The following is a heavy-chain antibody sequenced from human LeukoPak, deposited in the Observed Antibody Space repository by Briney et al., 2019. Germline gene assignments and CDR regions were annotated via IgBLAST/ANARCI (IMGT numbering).Heavy chain of an antibody. V-gene: IGHV4-39*01. Sequence: PSETLSLTCSVSGGSIGSSSYYWGWIRQPPGKGLEWIGNIYYSGSTYYSPSLKSRVTISVDTSKNQFSLKLSSVTAADTAVFYCARRAFYYYDSSGYYDAFDIWGQGTMVTVSS. D-gene: IGHD3-22*01. CDR3: ARRAFYYYDSSGYYDAFDI. CDR1: GGSIGSSSYY. CDR2: IYYSGST. J-gene: IGHJ3*02.